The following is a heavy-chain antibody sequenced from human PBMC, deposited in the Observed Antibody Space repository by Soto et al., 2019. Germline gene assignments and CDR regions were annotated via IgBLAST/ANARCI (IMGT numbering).Heavy chain of an antibody. CDR1: GGTFSSYT. Sequence: QVQLVQSGAEVKKPGSSVKVSCKASGGTFSSYTISWVRQAPGQGLEWMGRIIPILGIANYAQKFQGRVTINADKSTSTAYMELSSLRSEDTAVYYCARASARPDVANYYMDVWGKGTTVTVSS. D-gene: IGHD6-6*01. V-gene: IGHV1-69*02. CDR2: IIPILGIA. J-gene: IGHJ6*03. CDR3: ARASARPDVANYYMDV.